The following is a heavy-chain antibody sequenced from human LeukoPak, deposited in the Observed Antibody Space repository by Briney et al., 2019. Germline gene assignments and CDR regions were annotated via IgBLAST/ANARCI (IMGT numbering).Heavy chain of an antibody. Sequence: ASVKLSCKASGYTFTSYDINWVRQATGQGPEWMGWMNPNSGNTGYAQQFQGRVTMTRTTSTSTAYMELSSLRSDDTAVYYCARGLFGQLLQDYWGQGTLVTVSS. CDR2: MNPNSGNT. V-gene: IGHV1-8*01. CDR3: ARGLFGQLLQDY. CDR1: GYTFTSYD. D-gene: IGHD3-10*02. J-gene: IGHJ4*02.